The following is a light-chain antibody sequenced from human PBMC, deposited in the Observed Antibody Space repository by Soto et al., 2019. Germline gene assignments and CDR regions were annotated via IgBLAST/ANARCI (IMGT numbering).Light chain of an antibody. V-gene: IGKV3-20*01. J-gene: IGKJ1*01. CDR1: QSVARNQ. Sequence: EIVLTQSPDTLSLSPGERATLSCRASQSVARNQLAWYQHKSDQAARLLIHGVFTRANGIPDMFSGSGSGTDFTLNISRLEPEDFAIYYCQQYGGSHPTFGQGTNVEIQ. CDR2: GVF. CDR3: QQYGGSHPT.